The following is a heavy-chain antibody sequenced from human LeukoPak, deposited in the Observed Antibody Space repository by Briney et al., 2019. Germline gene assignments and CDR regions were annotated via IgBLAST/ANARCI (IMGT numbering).Heavy chain of an antibody. Sequence: PGRSLRLSCAASGFTFSSYGMHWVRQAPGKGLEWVAVISYDGSNKYYADSVKGRFTISRDNSKNTLYLQMNSLRAEDTAVYYCAKEVSPSSRYSNGWAFDYWGQGTLVTVSS. D-gene: IGHD6-19*01. CDR2: ISYDGSNK. CDR3: AKEVSPSSRYSNGWAFDY. J-gene: IGHJ4*02. V-gene: IGHV3-30*18. CDR1: GFTFSSYG.